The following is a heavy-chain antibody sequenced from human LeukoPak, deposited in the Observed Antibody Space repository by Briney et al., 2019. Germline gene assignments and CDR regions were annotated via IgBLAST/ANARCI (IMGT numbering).Heavy chain of an antibody. Sequence: SETLSLTCTVSGGSISSSSYYWGWIRQPPGKGLEWIGSIYYSGSTYYNPSLKSRVTISVDTSKNQFSLKLSSVTAVDTAVYYCVRGRPMVRGPNTGFDPWGQGTLVTVSS. CDR2: IYYSGST. D-gene: IGHD3-10*01. CDR3: VRGRPMVRGPNTGFDP. V-gene: IGHV4-39*07. J-gene: IGHJ5*02. CDR1: GGSISSSSYY.